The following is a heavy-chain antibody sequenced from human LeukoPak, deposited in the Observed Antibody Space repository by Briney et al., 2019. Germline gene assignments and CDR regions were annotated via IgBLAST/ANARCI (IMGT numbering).Heavy chain of an antibody. CDR1: GGSLSSYY. CDR3: ARVSRDGYNFGGYFDY. V-gene: IGHV4-59*01. J-gene: IGHJ4*02. Sequence: PSETLSLTCTVSGGSLSSYYWSWIRQPPGKGLEWIGYIYYSGSTNYNPSLKSRVTISVDTSNNQFSLKLSSVTAADTAVYYCARVSRDGYNFGGYFDYWGQGTLVTVSS. D-gene: IGHD5-24*01. CDR2: IYYSGST.